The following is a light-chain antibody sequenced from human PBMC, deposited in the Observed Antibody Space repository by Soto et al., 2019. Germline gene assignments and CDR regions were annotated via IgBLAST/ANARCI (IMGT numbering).Light chain of an antibody. J-gene: IGLJ2*01. V-gene: IGLV2-14*01. CDR1: SSDVGGYNS. Sequence: QSALTQPASVSGSPGQSITISCTGTSSDVGGYNSVSWYQQHPGKAPKLMIYEVSNRPSGVSNRFSGSKSGNMASLTISGLQAEDEADYYCSSYTSSSPHVVFGGGTKLTVL. CDR3: SSYTSSSPHVV. CDR2: EVS.